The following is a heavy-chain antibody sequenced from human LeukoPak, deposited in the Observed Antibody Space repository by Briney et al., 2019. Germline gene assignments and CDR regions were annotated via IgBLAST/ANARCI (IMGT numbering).Heavy chain of an antibody. CDR3: AKEGGYGELSSYFDY. J-gene: IGHJ4*02. CDR1: GFTFSSYS. D-gene: IGHD3-16*02. CDR2: ISGSGGST. Sequence: GGSLRLSCEASGFTFSSYSMNWVRQAPGKGLEWVSAISGSGGSTYYADSVKGRFTISRDNSKNTLYLQMNSLRAEDTAVYYCAKEGGYGELSSYFDYWGQGTLVTVSS. V-gene: IGHV3-23*01.